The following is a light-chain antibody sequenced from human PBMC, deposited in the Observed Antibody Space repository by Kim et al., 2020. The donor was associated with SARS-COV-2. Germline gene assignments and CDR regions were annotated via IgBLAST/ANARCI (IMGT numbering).Light chain of an antibody. CDR1: SSDIAGYNY. CDR3: SSYTGSSIL. Sequence: QSALTQPASVSGSPGQSITISCTGTSSDIAGYNYVSWYQQHPGKAPKLMIYDVSKWPSGVSTRFSGSKSGNTASLTISGLQAEDEADYYCSSYTGSSILFGGGTQLTVL. CDR2: DVS. J-gene: IGLJ2*01. V-gene: IGLV2-14*01.